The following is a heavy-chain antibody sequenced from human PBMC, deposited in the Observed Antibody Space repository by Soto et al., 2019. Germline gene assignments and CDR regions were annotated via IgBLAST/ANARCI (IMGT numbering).Heavy chain of an antibody. CDR3: ARDIGRNYFDN. D-gene: IGHD2-15*01. V-gene: IGHV1-18*01. Sequence: ASVKVSCKASGYTFTSYGISWVRQAPGQGLEWMGWVSAYNGNTHYAQKFQNRVTMTTDTSTSTAYMELRRLRSDDRATYYCARDIGRNYFDNWGQGTLVTVSS. CDR2: VSAYNGNT. CDR1: GYTFTSYG. J-gene: IGHJ4*02.